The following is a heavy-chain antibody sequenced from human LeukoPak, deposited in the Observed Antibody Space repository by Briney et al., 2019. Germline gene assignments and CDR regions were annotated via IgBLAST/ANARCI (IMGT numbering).Heavy chain of an antibody. Sequence: PSETLSLTCTVSGGSISSSSYYWGWIRQPPGKGLEWIGYIYYSGSTNYNPSLKSRVTISVDTSKNQFSLKLSSVTAADTAVYYCARDYDSWFDPWGQGTLVTVSS. CDR1: GGSISSSSYY. V-gene: IGHV4-61*01. J-gene: IGHJ5*02. CDR2: IYYSGST. D-gene: IGHD3-9*01. CDR3: ARDYDSWFDP.